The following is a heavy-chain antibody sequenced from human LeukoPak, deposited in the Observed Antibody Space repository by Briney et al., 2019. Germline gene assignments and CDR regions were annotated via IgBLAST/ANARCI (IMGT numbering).Heavy chain of an antibody. J-gene: IGHJ5*02. CDR2: IYSSGST. Sequence: SETLSLTCTVSGGSISSYYWTWIRQPAGKGLEWVGRIYSSGSTNYNPTLKSRVTMSVDTSKNQFSLELTSMTAADTAVYYCARANYYDSSGYYPGWFDPWGQGTLVTVSS. V-gene: IGHV4-4*07. D-gene: IGHD3-22*01. CDR1: GGSISSYY. CDR3: ARANYYDSSGYYPGWFDP.